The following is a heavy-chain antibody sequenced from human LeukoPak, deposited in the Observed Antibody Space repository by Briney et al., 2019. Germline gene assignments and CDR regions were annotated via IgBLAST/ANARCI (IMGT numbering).Heavy chain of an antibody. CDR1: GYTFTSYH. J-gene: IGHJ6*02. Sequence: ASVKVSCKTSGYTFTSYHIDWVRQAPGQGPEWMGWMNANSGHTGSAEKFQGRLTMTRDASINTAFMELNSLRSDDTAVYYCARGMYDNSGQHYYLYYALEVWGQGTTVIVSS. V-gene: IGHV1-8*01. CDR3: ARGMYDNSGQHYYLYYALEV. CDR2: MNANSGHT. D-gene: IGHD3-22*01.